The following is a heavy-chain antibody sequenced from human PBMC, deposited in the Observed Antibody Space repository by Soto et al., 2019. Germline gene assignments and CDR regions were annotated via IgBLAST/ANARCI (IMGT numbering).Heavy chain of an antibody. J-gene: IGHJ4*02. CDR2: IGSSGATT. CDR1: GFTFSSYG. D-gene: IGHD2-21*02. V-gene: IGHV3-23*01. Sequence: EVQLLESGGGLVQPGGSLRRSCEASGFTFSSYGMSWVRQAPGKALEWVSAIGSSGATTYYADSGKGRFTISIDNSKNTLYLQMNSLRAGDTAVYYCAKLLTATSCRGQGTLVAVCS. CDR3: AKLLTATSC.